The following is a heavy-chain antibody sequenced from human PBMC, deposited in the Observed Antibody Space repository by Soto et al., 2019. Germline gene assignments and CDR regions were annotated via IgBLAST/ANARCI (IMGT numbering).Heavy chain of an antibody. CDR2: ISSDGRKI. CDR3: AKDRVDTSPGFYGMDV. CDR1: GFTFSSYS. D-gene: IGHD5-18*01. V-gene: IGHV3-30*04. J-gene: IGHJ6*02. Sequence: QVQLVESGGGVVQPGRSLRLSCAASGFTFSSYSIHWVRQAPGKGLEWVAVISSDGRKIFYADSVKGRFTVSRDNAKNTLDLQMDRLRAEDTAVYYCAKDRVDTSPGFYGMDVWGQGTTVTVSS.